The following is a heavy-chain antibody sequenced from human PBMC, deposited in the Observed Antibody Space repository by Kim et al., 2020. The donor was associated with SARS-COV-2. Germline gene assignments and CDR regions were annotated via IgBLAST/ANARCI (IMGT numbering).Heavy chain of an antibody. D-gene: IGHD6-19*01. CDR1: GFTFSSYA. CDR3: ARGLVAGRY. Sequence: GGSLRISCAASGFTFSSYAMSWVRQAPGKGLEWVSSISDSGGSTYYTDSVRGRFTISRDNSKNTLYLLMNSLRAEDTAVYSCARGLVAGRYWGQGTLVTVSS. CDR2: ISDSGGST. V-gene: IGHV3-23*01. J-gene: IGHJ4*02.